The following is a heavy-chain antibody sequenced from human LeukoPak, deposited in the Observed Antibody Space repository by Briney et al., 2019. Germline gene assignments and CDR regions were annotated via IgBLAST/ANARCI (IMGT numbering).Heavy chain of an antibody. CDR3: ARRYSGSYGLYSHHSMDV. CDR2: IYHTGST. V-gene: IGHV4-59*02. J-gene: IGHJ6*03. Sequence: SETLSLTCTISGGSVSDYYWSWIRQSPGKGLEWIGYIYHTGSTSYSPSLKSRVTISADTSQNQFSLKLSSVTAADTAVYYCARRYSGSYGLYSHHSMDVWGKGTTVTISS. D-gene: IGHD1-26*01. CDR1: GGSVSDYY.